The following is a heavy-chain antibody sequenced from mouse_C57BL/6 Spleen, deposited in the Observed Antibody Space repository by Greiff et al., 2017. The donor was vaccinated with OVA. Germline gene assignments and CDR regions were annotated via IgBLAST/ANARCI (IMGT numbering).Heavy chain of an antibody. D-gene: IGHD1-1*01. CDR3: ARTPYYGSLYYFDY. Sequence: QVQLQQSGPELVKPGASVKISCKASGYAFSSSWMNWVKQRPGKGLEWIGRIYPGDGDTNYNGKFKGKATLTADKSSSTAYMQLSSLTSEDSAVYFCARTPYYGSLYYFDYWGQGTTLTVSS. CDR2: IYPGDGDT. V-gene: IGHV1-82*01. J-gene: IGHJ2*01. CDR1: GYAFSSSW.